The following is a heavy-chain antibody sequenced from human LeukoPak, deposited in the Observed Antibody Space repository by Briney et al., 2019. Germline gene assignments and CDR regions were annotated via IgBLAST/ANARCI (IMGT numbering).Heavy chain of an antibody. D-gene: IGHD1-26*01. V-gene: IGHV4-34*01. J-gene: IGHJ4*02. CDR1: GGSFSAYY. CDR2: IYYSGST. Sequence: SETLSVTCAVYGGSFSAYYWGWIRQPPGKGLEWIGNIYYSGSTYYNESLESRVTISIDTSKNQFSLKLNSVTAADTAMYYCAKSGGYGLIDYWGQGTLVTVSS. CDR3: AKSGGYGLIDY.